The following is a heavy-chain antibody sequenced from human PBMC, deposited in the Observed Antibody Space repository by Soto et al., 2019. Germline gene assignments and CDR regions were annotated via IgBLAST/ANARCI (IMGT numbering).Heavy chain of an antibody. CDR1: GFTFSSYG. D-gene: IGHD3-10*01. V-gene: IGHV3-30*18. CDR3: AKTSRGSGSYYTTYYSYYGMDV. J-gene: IGHJ6*02. Sequence: QVQLVESGGGVVQPGRSLRLSCAASGFTFSSYGMHWVRQAPGKGLEWVAVISYDGSNKYYADSVKGRFTISRDNSKNTLYLHMNSLRAEDTAVYYCAKTSRGSGSYYTTYYSYYGMDVWGQGTTVTVSS. CDR2: ISYDGSNK.